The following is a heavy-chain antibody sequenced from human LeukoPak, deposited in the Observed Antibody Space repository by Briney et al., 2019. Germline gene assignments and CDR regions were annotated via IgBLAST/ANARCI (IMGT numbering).Heavy chain of an antibody. CDR2: INHSGST. J-gene: IGHJ4*02. Sequence: SETLSLTCAVYGGSFSGYYWSWIRQPPGKGLEWIGEINHSGSTNYNPSLKSRVTISVDTSKNQFSLKLSSVTAADTAVYYCAGHPSAMMASGLDYWGQGTLVTVSS. CDR3: AGHPSAMMASGLDY. V-gene: IGHV4-34*01. CDR1: GGSFSGYY. D-gene: IGHD5-24*01.